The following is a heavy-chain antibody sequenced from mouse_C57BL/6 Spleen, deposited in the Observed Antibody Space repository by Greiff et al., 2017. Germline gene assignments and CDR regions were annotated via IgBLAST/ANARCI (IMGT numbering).Heavy chain of an antibody. CDR2: INPNCGTT. D-gene: IGHD2-4*01. Sequence: VQLQQSGPELVRPGASVKISCKASGYSFTDYNMNWVKQSPGKSLEWIGVINPNCGTTSYNQKFKGKATLTVDQSSSTAYMQLNSLTSEGSAVNYCASATITWVIPYAMDYWGQGTSVTVSS. CDR3: ASATITWVIPYAMDY. V-gene: IGHV1-39*01. CDR1: GYSFTDYN. J-gene: IGHJ4*01.